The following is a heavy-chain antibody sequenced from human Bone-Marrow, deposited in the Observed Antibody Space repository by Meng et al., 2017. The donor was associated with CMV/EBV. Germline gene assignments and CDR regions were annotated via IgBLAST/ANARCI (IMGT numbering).Heavy chain of an antibody. CDR3: ARSRTGYSSSWYGSNAFEI. CDR2: ISAYNGNT. Sequence: ASVKVSCKASGYTFTAYYMHWVRQAPGQGLEWMGWISAYNGNTNYAQKLQGRVTMTTDTSTSTAYMELRSLRSDDTAVYYCARSRTGYSSSWYGSNAFEIWGQGTMVTVSS. V-gene: IGHV1-18*04. CDR1: GYTFTAYY. D-gene: IGHD6-13*01. J-gene: IGHJ3*02.